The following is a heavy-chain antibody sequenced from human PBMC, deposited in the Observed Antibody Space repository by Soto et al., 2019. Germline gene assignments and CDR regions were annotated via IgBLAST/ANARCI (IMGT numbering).Heavy chain of an antibody. Sequence: SETLSLTYKVSGYHINSGYGWGWIRQSPGKGLEWIGSTSYDGKSYYKPSLKSRVVMSVDLANNQFSLRLRSVTAADTAVYYCARDLSSGYQTFYFDYWGQGTPVTVSS. CDR3: ARDLSSGYQTFYFDY. V-gene: IGHV4-38-2*02. CDR2: TSYDGKS. J-gene: IGHJ4*01. CDR1: GYHINSGYG. D-gene: IGHD3-22*01.